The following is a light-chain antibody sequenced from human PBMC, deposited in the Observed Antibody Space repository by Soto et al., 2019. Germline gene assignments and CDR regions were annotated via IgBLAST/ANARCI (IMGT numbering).Light chain of an antibody. V-gene: IGKV3-15*01. Sequence: ERLMTEDRASLSVSPGVCVTVRCMASQSVSSKLAWYQQKPGQAPRLLIYGASTRATGIPARFSGSVSRTELTLIVSRLQPEDSAVYPCQQYHSWLSTFGQGTKVDIK. J-gene: IGKJ1*01. CDR2: GAS. CDR1: QSVSSK. CDR3: QQYHSWLST.